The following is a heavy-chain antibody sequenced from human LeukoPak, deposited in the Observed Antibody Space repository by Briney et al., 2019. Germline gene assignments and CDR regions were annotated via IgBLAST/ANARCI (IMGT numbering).Heavy chain of an antibody. Sequence: GGPLSLSCAASGFTFSSYAMGGVRGAPGRGLEWVSSISGSGGSTYYADSVKGRFAISRDNSKNTLYLQMNSLRAEDTAVYYCAKDRFSGYWSVWGQGTLVTVSS. CDR2: ISGSGGST. CDR3: AKDRFSGYWSV. J-gene: IGHJ4*02. CDR1: GFTFSSYA. D-gene: IGHD3-22*01. V-gene: IGHV3-23*01.